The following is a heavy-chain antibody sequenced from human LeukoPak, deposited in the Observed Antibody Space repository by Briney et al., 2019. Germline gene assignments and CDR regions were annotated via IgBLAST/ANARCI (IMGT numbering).Heavy chain of an antibody. CDR3: AKGGIAVAGTKYYYYGMDV. J-gene: IGHJ6*02. CDR2: INPSGGST. CDR1: GYTFTSYY. D-gene: IGHD6-19*01. V-gene: IGHV1-46*01. Sequence: ASVKVSCKASGYTFTSYYMHWVRQAPGQGLEWMGIINPSGGSTSYAQKFQGRVTITRDTSASTAYMELSSLRSEDTAVYYCAKGGIAVAGTKYYYYGMDVWGQGTTVTVSS.